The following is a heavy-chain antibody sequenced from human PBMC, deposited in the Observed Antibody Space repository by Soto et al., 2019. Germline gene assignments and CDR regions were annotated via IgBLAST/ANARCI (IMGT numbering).Heavy chain of an antibody. CDR1: GFTFSSYS. J-gene: IGHJ3*02. D-gene: IGHD2-2*01. V-gene: IGHV3-21*01. CDR3: ARDPPYCSSTSCLPAFDI. CDR2: ISSSSSYI. Sequence: GGSLRLSCAASGFTFSSYSMNWVRQAPGKGLEWVSSISSSSSYIYYADSVKGRFTISRDNAKNSLYLQMNSLRAEDTAVYYCARDPPYCSSTSCLPAFDIWGQGTMVTVSS.